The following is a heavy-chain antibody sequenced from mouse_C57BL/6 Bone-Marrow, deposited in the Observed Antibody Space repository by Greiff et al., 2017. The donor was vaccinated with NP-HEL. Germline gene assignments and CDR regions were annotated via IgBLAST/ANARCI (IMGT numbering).Heavy chain of an antibody. CDR2: IDPSDSYT. CDR1: GYTFTSYW. D-gene: IGHD2-4*01. CDR3: ARSGLIYYDYDWFAY. Sequence: QVQLQQPGAELVMPGASVKLSCKASGYTFTSYWMHWVKQRPGQGLEWIGEIDPSDSYTNYNQKFKGKSTLTVDKSSSTAYMQLSSLTSEDSAVYYCARSGLIYYDYDWFAYWGQGTLVTVSA. J-gene: IGHJ3*01. V-gene: IGHV1-69*01.